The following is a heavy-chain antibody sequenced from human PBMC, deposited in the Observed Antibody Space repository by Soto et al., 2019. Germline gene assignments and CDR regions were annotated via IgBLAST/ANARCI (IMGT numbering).Heavy chain of an antibody. CDR1: GFTFSSYS. V-gene: IGHV3-21*01. CDR2: ISSSSSYI. Sequence: PGGSLRLSCAASGFTFSSYSMNWVRQAPGKGLEWVSSISSSSSYIYYADSVKGRFTISRDNAKNSLYLQMNSLRAEDTAVYYCARSYYYDSSGNYYGAFDIWGQGTMVTVS. CDR3: ARSYYYDSSGNYYGAFDI. J-gene: IGHJ3*02. D-gene: IGHD3-22*01.